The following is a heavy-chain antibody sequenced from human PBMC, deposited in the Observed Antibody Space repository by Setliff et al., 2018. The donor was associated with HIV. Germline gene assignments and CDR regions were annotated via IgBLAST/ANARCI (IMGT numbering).Heavy chain of an antibody. D-gene: IGHD3-3*01. Sequence: SETLSLTCAVYGGSFNGYYWTWIRQSPGKGLEWIGEVNHRGTINYNQSLKNRVIISVDTAKNQFSLKLSSVTAADTAVYYCARDLRITLFGGDVYYYYGMDVWGQGTTVTVSS. J-gene: IGHJ6*02. CDR1: GGSFNGYY. V-gene: IGHV4-34*01. CDR2: VNHRGTI. CDR3: ARDLRITLFGGDVYYYYGMDV.